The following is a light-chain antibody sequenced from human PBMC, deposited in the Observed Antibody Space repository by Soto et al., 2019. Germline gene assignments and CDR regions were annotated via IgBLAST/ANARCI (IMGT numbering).Light chain of an antibody. Sequence: QSALTQPASVSGSPGQSITISCTGTSSDVGGYNYVSWYQQHPGKAPKLMIYDVSNRPSGVSNRFSGSKSGNTASLTISGLQAEHEADYYCSSYTSSSTSVVFGGGTKLTVL. CDR1: SSDVGGYNY. CDR3: SSYTSSSTSVV. J-gene: IGLJ2*01. V-gene: IGLV2-14*01. CDR2: DVS.